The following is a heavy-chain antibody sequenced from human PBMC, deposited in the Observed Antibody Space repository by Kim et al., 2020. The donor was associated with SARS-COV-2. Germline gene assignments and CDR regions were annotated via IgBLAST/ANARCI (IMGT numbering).Heavy chain of an antibody. D-gene: IGHD1-1*01. Sequence: ASVKVSCKASGYTFTSYGISWVRQAPGQGLEWMGWISAYNGNTNYAQKLQGRVTMTTDTSTSTAYMELRSLRSDDTAVYYCATARFGSTGTTAFDIWGQGTMVTVSS. J-gene: IGHJ3*02. CDR1: GYTFTSYG. CDR2: ISAYNGNT. V-gene: IGHV1-18*01. CDR3: ATARFGSTGTTAFDI.